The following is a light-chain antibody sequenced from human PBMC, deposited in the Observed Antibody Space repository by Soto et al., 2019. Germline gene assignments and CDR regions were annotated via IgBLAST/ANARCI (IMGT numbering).Light chain of an antibody. CDR3: CSYAGSYTWV. V-gene: IGLV2-11*01. J-gene: IGLJ3*02. CDR2: AVN. Sequence: QPVLTQPRSVSGSPGQSVTISCTGTNSDVGDYNYVSWYQQHPGKAPKLLIYAVNMRPSGVPDRFSGSKSGNTASLTISGLQAEDEADYSCCSYAGSYTWVFGGGTKLTVL. CDR1: NSDVGDYNY.